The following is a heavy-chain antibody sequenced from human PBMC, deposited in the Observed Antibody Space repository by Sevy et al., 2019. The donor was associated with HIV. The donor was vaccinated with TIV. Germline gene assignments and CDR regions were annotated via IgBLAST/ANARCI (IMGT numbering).Heavy chain of an antibody. CDR2: IYYSGST. D-gene: IGHD3-3*01. J-gene: IGHJ5*02. CDR1: GGSISSGGYY. CDR3: ARAGGDFWSGYPFDP. Sequence: SETLSLTCTVSGGSISSGGYYWSWIRQHPGKGLEWIGYIYYSGSTYYNPSLKSRVTISVDTYKNQFSLKLSSVTAADTAVYYCARAGGDFWSGYPFDPWGQGTLVTVSS. V-gene: IGHV4-31*03.